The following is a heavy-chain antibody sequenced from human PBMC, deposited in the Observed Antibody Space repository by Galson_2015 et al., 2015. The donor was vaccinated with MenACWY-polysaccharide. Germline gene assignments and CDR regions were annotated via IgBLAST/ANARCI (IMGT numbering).Heavy chain of an antibody. Sequence: SLRLSCAASGFTFINYAMNWVRQAPGKGLEWVSSVSGSGANSYYADSVKGRFTISRDNSKNTLYLQVNGLRADDTAVYYCAKGTDTSGWYAYY. V-gene: IGHV3-23*01. CDR2: VSGSGANS. CDR3: AKGTDTSGWYAYY. D-gene: IGHD6-19*01. CDR1: GFTFINYA. J-gene: IGHJ6*01.